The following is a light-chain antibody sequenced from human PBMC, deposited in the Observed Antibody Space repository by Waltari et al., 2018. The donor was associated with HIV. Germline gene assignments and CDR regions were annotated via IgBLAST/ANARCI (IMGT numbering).Light chain of an antibody. J-gene: IGLJ3*02. CDR1: RSNTPRTT. V-gene: IGLV1-44*01. Sequence: QSVLTQPPSASGTPAQRVTISRSGTRSNTPRTTVSWYQQLPGTAPNLLISSNEQRPSGVPDRFSGSKSGTSASLAISGLQSEDEADYYCAAWDDSLNGWVFGGGTKLTVL. CDR2: SNE. CDR3: AAWDDSLNGWV.